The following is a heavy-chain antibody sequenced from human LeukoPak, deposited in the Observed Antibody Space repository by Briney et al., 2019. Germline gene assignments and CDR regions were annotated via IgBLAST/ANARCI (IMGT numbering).Heavy chain of an antibody. CDR2: INYDGST. D-gene: IGHD2-2*01. Sequence: PGGSLRLSCAASGFTFSNYWMHWFRQAPGKGLVWVSRINYDGSTNYADSVEGRFTISRDNARNTLYMQMNSLRAEDTAVYYCVRGCSSTSCYPFDCWGQGTLVTVSS. V-gene: IGHV3-74*01. J-gene: IGHJ4*02. CDR1: GFTFSNYW. CDR3: VRGCSSTSCYPFDC.